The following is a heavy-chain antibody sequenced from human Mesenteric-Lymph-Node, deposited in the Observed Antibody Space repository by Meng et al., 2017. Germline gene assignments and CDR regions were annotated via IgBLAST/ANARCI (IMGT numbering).Heavy chain of an antibody. D-gene: IGHD3-9*01. CDR1: GGTFGSDA. CDR2: IVPKFGTT. Sequence: HVRMGPSWPEGEEPGSTRKVSCKAFGGTFGSDAISWVRKGPGQGLGWMGVIVPKFGTTHYAQNFQGRLTITADKSTDTTYMELTSLKSEDTAIYFCARDMGILTSHSLTFDPWGQGTLVTVSS. V-gene: IGHV1-69*06. J-gene: IGHJ5*02. CDR3: ARDMGILTSHSLTFDP.